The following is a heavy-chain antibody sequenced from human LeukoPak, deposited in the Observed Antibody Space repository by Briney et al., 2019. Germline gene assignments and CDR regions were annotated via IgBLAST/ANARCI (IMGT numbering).Heavy chain of an antibody. D-gene: IGHD6-19*01. V-gene: IGHV3-66*01. CDR3: AREGSSGWYVKYFDL. J-gene: IGHJ2*01. CDR2: IYSGGST. Sequence: GGSLRLSCAASGFTVSSNYMSWVRQAPGKGLEWVSVIYSGGSTYYADSVKGRFTISRDNSKNTLYLQMNSLRAEDTAVYYCAREGSSGWYVKYFDLWGRGTLATVSS. CDR1: GFTVSSNY.